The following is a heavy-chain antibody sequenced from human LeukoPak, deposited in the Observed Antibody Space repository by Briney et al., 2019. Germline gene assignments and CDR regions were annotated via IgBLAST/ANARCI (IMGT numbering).Heavy chain of an antibody. CDR2: INPNSGGT. D-gene: IGHD2-2*01. J-gene: IGHJ4*02. V-gene: IGHV1-2*02. Sequence: ASVKVSCKASGGTFSSYAISWVRQAPGQGLEWMGWINPNSGGTNYAQKFQGRVTMTRDTSISTAYMELSRLRSDDTAVYYCARGDLTVVVPAAKDYWGQGTLVTVSS. CDR3: ARGDLTVVVPAAKDY. CDR1: GGTFSSYA.